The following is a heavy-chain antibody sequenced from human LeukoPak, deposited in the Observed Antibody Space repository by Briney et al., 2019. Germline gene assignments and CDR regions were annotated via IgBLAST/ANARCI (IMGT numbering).Heavy chain of an antibody. J-gene: IGHJ4*02. CDR1: GFTFTSSA. CDR2: IVVGSGNT. D-gene: IGHD4-17*01. CDR3: AARNAYGDYTLYFDY. Sequence: GTSAKVSCKASGFTFTSSAVQWVRQARGQRLEWIGWIVVGSGNTNYAQKFQERVTITRDMSTSTAYMELSNLRSEDTAVYCCAARNAYGDYTLYFDYWGQGTLVTVSS. V-gene: IGHV1-58*01.